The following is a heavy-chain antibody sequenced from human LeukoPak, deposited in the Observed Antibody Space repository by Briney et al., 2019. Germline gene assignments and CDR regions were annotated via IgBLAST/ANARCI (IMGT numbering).Heavy chain of an antibody. J-gene: IGHJ4*01. CDR3: AKDRAIGGATYFDY. V-gene: IGHV3-30*02. CDR2: VIHDGSDK. Sequence: GGSLRLSCGASGFSLRNYGLDWVRQAPGKGLGWVEFVIHDGSDKQYADAVKGPFTIFRGNSQNTLYAQMNSLGDEDTAVYYWAKDRAIGGATYFDYWGQGTLLTVSS. CDR1: GFSLRNYG. D-gene: IGHD1-26*01.